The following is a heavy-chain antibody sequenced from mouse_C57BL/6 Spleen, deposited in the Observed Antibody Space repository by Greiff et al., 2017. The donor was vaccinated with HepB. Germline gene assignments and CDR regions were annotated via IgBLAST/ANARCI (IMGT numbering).Heavy chain of an antibody. CDR1: GFSLTSYG. CDR2: IWSGGST. CDR3: ARNKWGGWYFDV. J-gene: IGHJ1*03. Sequence: VQRVESGPGLVQPSQSLSITCTVSGFSLTSYGVHWVRQSPGKGLEWLGVIWSGGSTDYNAAFISRLSISKDNSKSQVFFKMNSLQADDTAIYYCARNKWGGWYFDVWGTGTTVTVSS. V-gene: IGHV2-2*01.